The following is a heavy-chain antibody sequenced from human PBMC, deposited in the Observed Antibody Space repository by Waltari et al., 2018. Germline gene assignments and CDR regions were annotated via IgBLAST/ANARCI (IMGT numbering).Heavy chain of an antibody. CDR3: ARDPPGVAVSGKG. CDR2: IYSGGGI. D-gene: IGHD6-19*01. Sequence: EVQLVDSGGGLIQPGGSLRLSCAVSGFTVGYNYMSWVRQAPGKGLEWISLIYSGGGIHYADSVKGRFTISRDSSKNTLYLQMNSLRVEDTAVYYCARDPPGVAVSGKGWGQGTLVTVSS. V-gene: IGHV3-53*01. J-gene: IGHJ4*02. CDR1: GFTVGYNY.